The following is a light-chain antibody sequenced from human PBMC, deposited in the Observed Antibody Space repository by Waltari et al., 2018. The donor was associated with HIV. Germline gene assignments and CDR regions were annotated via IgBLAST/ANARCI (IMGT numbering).Light chain of an antibody. Sequence: QSAPTQPASVSGSPGQSITISCTGTTSDIGGYNHVSWYQQHPYKAPKLVIYEVSNRPSGFSSRLSGSKSGNTASLTISGLQAEDEADYYCSSYTSSSTVVVGGGTKLTVL. CDR1: TSDIGGYNH. V-gene: IGLV2-14*01. J-gene: IGLJ2*01. CDR3: SSYTSSSTVV. CDR2: EVS.